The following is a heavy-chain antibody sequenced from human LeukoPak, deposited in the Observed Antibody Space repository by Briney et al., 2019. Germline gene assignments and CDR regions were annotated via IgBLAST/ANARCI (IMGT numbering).Heavy chain of an antibody. J-gene: IGHJ4*02. CDR3: ARVGLYGSGSYLVY. CDR1: GYTFICYY. V-gene: IGHV1-2*02. Sequence: ASVKVSCKASGYTFICYYIHWVRQAPGQGVEWVGGTNPNSGATNYAQKFQGRVTMTRDTSITTAYMELSRLTSDDTAVYYCARVGLYGSGSYLVYWGQGTLVTVSS. CDR2: TNPNSGAT. D-gene: IGHD3-10*01.